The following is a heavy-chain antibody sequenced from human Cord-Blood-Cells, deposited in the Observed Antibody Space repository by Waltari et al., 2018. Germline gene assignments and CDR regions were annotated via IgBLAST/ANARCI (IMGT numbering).Heavy chain of an antibody. CDR2: ISPIFGTA. V-gene: IGHV1-69*01. CDR1: GGPFSSYA. CDR3: ARLRGYSGYDYAFDI. D-gene: IGHD5-12*01. Sequence: QVQLVQSGAAVKQPGSSGKVSCKASGGPFSSYAINWMLQAPGQGLEWMGGISPIFGTANHAQKFQGRVTITADESASTAYMELSSLRSEDTAVYYCARLRGYSGYDYAFDIWGQGTMVTVSS. J-gene: IGHJ3*02.